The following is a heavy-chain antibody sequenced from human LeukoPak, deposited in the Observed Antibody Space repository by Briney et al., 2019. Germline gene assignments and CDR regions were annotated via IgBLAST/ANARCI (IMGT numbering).Heavy chain of an antibody. CDR3: ARSPRIAGSGSYYNVADTDDY. CDR1: GYTFTGYY. V-gene: IGHV1-2*02. D-gene: IGHD3-10*01. J-gene: IGHJ4*02. Sequence: ASVKVSCKASGYTFTGYYMHWVRQAPGQGLEWMGWINPNSGGTNYAQKFQGRVTMTGDTSISTAYMELSRLTSDDTAVYYCARSPRIAGSGSYYNVADTDDYWGQGTLVTVSS. CDR2: INPNSGGT.